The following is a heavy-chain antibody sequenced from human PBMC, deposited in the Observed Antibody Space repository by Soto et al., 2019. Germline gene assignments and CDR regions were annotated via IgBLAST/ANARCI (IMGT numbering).Heavy chain of an antibody. V-gene: IGHV3-15*07. Sequence: PGGSLRLSCAAAGLTFSNAWMNWVRQAPGKGLEWVGRIKSKTDGGTTDYAAPVKGRFTISRDDSKNTLYLQMNSLKTEDTAVYYCTTCSDFWSGCYWGQGTLVTVSS. D-gene: IGHD3-3*01. J-gene: IGHJ4*02. CDR1: GLTFSNAW. CDR2: IKSKTDGGTT. CDR3: TTCSDFWSGCY.